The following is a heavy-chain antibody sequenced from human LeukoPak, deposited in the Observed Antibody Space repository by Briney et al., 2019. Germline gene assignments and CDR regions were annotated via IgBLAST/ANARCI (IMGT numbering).Heavy chain of an antibody. V-gene: IGHV3-33*01. CDR3: ARTIRGYSYGWIY. CDR2: IWSDGGDK. J-gene: IGHJ4*02. Sequence: PGGSLRLSCAASGFTFSSYNMHWVRQAPGKGLEWVTMIWSDGGDKYYADSVKGRFTISRDNSKNTLYLQMNSLRAEDTALYYCARTIRGYSYGWIYWGQGTLVTVSS. D-gene: IGHD5-18*01. CDR1: GFTFSSYN.